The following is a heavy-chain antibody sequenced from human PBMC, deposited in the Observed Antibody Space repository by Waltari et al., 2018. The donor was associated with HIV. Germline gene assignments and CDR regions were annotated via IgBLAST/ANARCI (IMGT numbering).Heavy chain of an antibody. D-gene: IGHD2-21*01. CDR2: VSESGDST. Sequence: ELYLLESGGGLVQPGGSLRVPCGGPGFPFKNYAVSWVRQAPGKGLEWISSVSESGDSTYYADSVEGRFTISRDNSKNMLYLQMNGLRVEDTAVYYCAGEDDRGDFPWGQGTLVTVSA. V-gene: IGHV3-23*01. J-gene: IGHJ5*02. CDR1: GFPFKNYA. CDR3: AGEDDRGDFP.